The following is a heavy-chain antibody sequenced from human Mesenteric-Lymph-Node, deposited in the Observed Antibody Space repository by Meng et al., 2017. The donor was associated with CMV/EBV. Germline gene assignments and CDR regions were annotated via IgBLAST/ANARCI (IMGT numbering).Heavy chain of an antibody. V-gene: IGHV3-21*01. CDR1: GFTFSSYS. CDR3: ARDHDSRFDP. CDR2: ISSRSSYI. D-gene: IGHD1-1*01. J-gene: IGHJ5*02. Sequence: GESLKISCAASGFTFSSYSMNWVRQAPGKGLEWVSSISSRSSYIYYADSLKGRLTISRDNAKNSLYLQMDSLRAEDTAVYYCARDHDSRFDPWGQGTLVTVSS.